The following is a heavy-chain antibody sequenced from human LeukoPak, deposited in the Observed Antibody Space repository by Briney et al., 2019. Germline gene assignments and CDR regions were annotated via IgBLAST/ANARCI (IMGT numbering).Heavy chain of an antibody. CDR1: GGTFSSYA. Sequence: SVRVSCKASGGTFSSYAISRVRQAPGQGLEWMGGIIPIFGTANYAQKFQGRVTITTDESTSTAYMELSSLRSEDTAVYYCASRRSSSWYEDYWGQGTLVTVSS. J-gene: IGHJ4*02. D-gene: IGHD6-13*01. CDR2: IIPIFGTA. CDR3: ASRRSSSWYEDY. V-gene: IGHV1-69*05.